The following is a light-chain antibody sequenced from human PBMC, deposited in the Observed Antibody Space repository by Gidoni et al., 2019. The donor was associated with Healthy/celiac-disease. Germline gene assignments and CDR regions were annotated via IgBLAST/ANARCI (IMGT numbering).Light chain of an antibody. J-gene: IGLJ3*02. CDR2: EVS. V-gene: IGLV2-14*01. CDR3: SSYTSSSPWV. CDR1: SRDVGGYNY. Sequence: QSALTQPASVSGSPGPSITISCTGTSRDVGGYNYVSWYQQHPGKAPKLMIYEVSNRPPGVPDRFSGSKSGNTASLTISGLQAEDEADYYCSSYTSSSPWVFGGGTKLTVL.